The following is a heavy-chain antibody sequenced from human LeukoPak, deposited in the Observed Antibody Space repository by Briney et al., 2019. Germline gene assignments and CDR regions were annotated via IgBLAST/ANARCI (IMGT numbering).Heavy chain of an antibody. CDR1: GGSLSSSSYY. D-gene: IGHD2-2*02. Sequence: SETLSLTCTVSGGSLSSSSYYWGWIRQPPGKGLEWIGSIYYSGSTYYNPSLKSRVTISVDTSKNQFSLKLSSVTAADTAVYYCASACSSTSCYKPAVYDAFDIWGQGTMVTVSS. V-gene: IGHV4-39*01. CDR2: IYYSGST. J-gene: IGHJ3*02. CDR3: ASACSSTSCYKPAVYDAFDI.